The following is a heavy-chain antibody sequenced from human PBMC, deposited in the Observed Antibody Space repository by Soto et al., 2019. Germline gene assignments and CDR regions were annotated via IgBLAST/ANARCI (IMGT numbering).Heavy chain of an antibody. CDR1: GFTFSAYD. D-gene: IGHD2-15*01. CDR2: LGAADDP. Sequence: EVQLVESGGGVVQPGGSLRLSCAASGFTFSAYDMHWVRQVPGKGLEWVSALGAADDPYYLRSVKGRFTISRENAKNSLDLQMTGLRAGYTAVYYCARAYSGRLPRRADYYYALDVWGQGTTVTVSS. CDR3: ARAYSGRLPRRADYYYALDV. V-gene: IGHV3-13*05. J-gene: IGHJ6*02.